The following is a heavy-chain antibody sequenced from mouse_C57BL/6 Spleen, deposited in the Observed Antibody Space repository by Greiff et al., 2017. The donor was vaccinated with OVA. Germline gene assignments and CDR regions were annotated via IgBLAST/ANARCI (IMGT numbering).Heavy chain of an antibody. D-gene: IGHD2-3*01. CDR2: IDPNSGGT. V-gene: IGHV1-72*01. CDR1: GFTFTSYW. Sequence: QVQLQQPGAELVKPGASVKLSCTASGFTFTSYWMHWVKQRPGQGLAWIGRIDPNSGGTKYAEKFKSKATLNADQPSSTAYLQISSLTSEDTAVYYCTSIYDCGCRYFDVWGTGTTLTVSS. J-gene: IGHJ1*03. CDR3: TSIYDCGCRYFDV.